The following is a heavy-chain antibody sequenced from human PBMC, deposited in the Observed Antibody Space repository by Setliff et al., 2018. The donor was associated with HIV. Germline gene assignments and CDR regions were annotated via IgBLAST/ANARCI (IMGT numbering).Heavy chain of an antibody. CDR3: AKDKYYDILTGYFTD. J-gene: IGHJ4*02. V-gene: IGHV3-23*01. CDR2: ISASGTTT. Sequence: GGSLRLSCAASGFTFSGYAVSWVRQAPGKGLEWVSGISASGTTTEYAASVKGRLTISRDNSKNTLYLQMNSLRTDDTAIYYCAKDKYYDILTGYFTDWGQGTLVTVSS. D-gene: IGHD3-9*01. CDR1: GFTFSGYA.